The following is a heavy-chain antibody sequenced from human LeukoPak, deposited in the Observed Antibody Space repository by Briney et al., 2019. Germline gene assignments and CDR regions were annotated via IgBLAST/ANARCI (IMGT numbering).Heavy chain of an antibody. J-gene: IGHJ4*02. D-gene: IGHD6-19*01. CDR2: ISGGGIST. CDR3: AKDNRIAVTAAFDY. V-gene: IGHV3-23*01. Sequence: GGSLRLSCAAPGFTFSNYAMNWVRQAPGKGLEWVSGISGGGISTYYADSVKGRFTISRDNSKNTLYLQMNSLRAEDTAIYYCAKDNRIAVTAAFDYWGQGTLVTVSS. CDR1: GFTFSNYA.